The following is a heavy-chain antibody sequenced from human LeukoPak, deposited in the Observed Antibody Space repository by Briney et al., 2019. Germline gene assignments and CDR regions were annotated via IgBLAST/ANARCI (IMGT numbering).Heavy chain of an antibody. J-gene: IGHJ4*02. CDR3: ARVRVVASH. D-gene: IGHD3-10*01. CDR1: GGSFSGYY. Sequence: PSETLSLTCAVYGGSFSGYYWSWIRQPPGKGLEWIGEINHSGSTNYNPSLKSRVIISVDTSKNQFSLKLSSVTAADTAVYYCARVRVVASHWGQGTLVTVSS. V-gene: IGHV4-34*01. CDR2: INHSGST.